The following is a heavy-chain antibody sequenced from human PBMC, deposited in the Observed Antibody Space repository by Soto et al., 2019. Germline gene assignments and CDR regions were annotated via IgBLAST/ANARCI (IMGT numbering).Heavy chain of an antibody. V-gene: IGHV1-69*13. Sequence: VASVKVSCKASGGTFSSYAISWVQQAPGQGLEWMGGIIPIFGTANYAQKFQGRVTITADESTSTAYMELSSLRSEDTAVYYCARRLGYCSSTSCYTPHGHYYYGMDVWGQGTTVTVSS. J-gene: IGHJ6*02. CDR3: ARRLGYCSSTSCYTPHGHYYYGMDV. D-gene: IGHD2-2*02. CDR1: GGTFSSYA. CDR2: IIPIFGTA.